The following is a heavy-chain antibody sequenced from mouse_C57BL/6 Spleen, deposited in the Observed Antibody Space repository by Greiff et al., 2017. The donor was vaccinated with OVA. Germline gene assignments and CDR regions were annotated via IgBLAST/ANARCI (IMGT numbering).Heavy chain of an antibody. J-gene: IGHJ2*01. V-gene: IGHV5-16*01. CDR1: GFTFSDYY. CDR3: ARGGWLDY. D-gene: IGHD1-1*02. Sequence: EVKVVESEGGLVQPGSSMKLSCTASGFTFSDYYMAWVRQVPEKGLEWVANINHDGSSTYYLDSLKSRFIISRDNAKNILYLQMSSLKSEDTATYYCARGGWLDYWGQGTTLTVSS. CDR2: INHDGSST.